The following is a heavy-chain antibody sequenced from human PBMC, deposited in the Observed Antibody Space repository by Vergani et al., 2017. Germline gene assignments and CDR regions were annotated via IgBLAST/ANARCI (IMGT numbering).Heavy chain of an antibody. J-gene: IGHJ5*02. Sequence: QVQLQESGPGLVKPSETLSLTCAVSGYSISSGYYWGWIRQPPGKGLEWIGSIYHSGSTYYNPSLKSRVTISVDTSKNQFSLKLSSVTAADTAVYYCASFPKYSRGPWGQGTLVTVSS. CDR1: GYSISSGYY. CDR2: IYHSGST. V-gene: IGHV4-38-2*01. D-gene: IGHD2-21*01. CDR3: ASFPKYSRGP.